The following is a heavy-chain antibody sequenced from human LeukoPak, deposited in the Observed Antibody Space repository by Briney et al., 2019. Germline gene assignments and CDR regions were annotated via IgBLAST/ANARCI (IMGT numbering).Heavy chain of an antibody. CDR1: GYTXTGYY. V-gene: IGHV1-2*02. CDR2: INPNSGGT. D-gene: IGHD2-21*02. CDR3: ARWTALHNAFDI. Sequence: ASVKVSCKASGYTXTGYYMHWVRQAPGQGLEWMGWINPNSGGTNYAQKFQGRVTMTRDTSISTAYMELSRLRSDDTAVYYCARWTALHNAFDIWGQGTMVTVSS. J-gene: IGHJ3*02.